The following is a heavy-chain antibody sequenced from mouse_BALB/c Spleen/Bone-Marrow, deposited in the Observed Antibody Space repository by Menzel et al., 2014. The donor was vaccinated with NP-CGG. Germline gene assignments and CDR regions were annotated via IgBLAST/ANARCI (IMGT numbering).Heavy chain of an antibody. CDR2: ISSGGGST. CDR3: ARLRLRGFGY. V-gene: IGHV5-12-1*01. J-gene: IGHJ3*02. CDR1: GFAFSSYD. D-gene: IGHD2-4*01. Sequence: EVKLEESGGGLVKPGGSLKLSCAASGFAFSSYDMSWVRQTPEKRLEWVAYISSGGGSTYYADTVTGRFTLSRDNAKNSLYLQMGSMKSEETGMYYYARLRLRGFGYWGQGTPVTVSA.